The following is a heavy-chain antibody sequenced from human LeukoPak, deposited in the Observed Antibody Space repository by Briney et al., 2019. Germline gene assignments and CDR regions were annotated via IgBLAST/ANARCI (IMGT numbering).Heavy chain of an antibody. V-gene: IGHV1-69*05. CDR2: IIPIFGTA. D-gene: IGHD3-10*01. CDR1: GGTFSSYS. CDR3: GTRYYGSGADY. J-gene: IGHJ4*02. Sequence: SVKVSCKASGGTFSSYSISWVRQAPGQGLEWMGRIIPIFGTANYAQKFQGRVTITTGASTSTAYMELSSLRSEDTAVYYCGTRYYGSGADYWGQGTLVTVSS.